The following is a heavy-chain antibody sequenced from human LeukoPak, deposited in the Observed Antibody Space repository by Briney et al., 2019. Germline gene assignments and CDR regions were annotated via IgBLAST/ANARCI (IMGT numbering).Heavy chain of an antibody. CDR3: AVIMVRGANQDY. CDR1: GYTFTDYY. D-gene: IGHD3-10*01. CDR2: INPNSGDT. J-gene: IGHJ4*02. V-gene: IGHV1-2*02. Sequence: ASVKVSCKASGYTFTDYYIHWVRQAPGQGLEWMGWINPNSGDTNYAQKFQGRVTMTRDTSISTAYMELSRLRSDDTAVYYCAVIMVRGANQDYWGQGTLVTVSS.